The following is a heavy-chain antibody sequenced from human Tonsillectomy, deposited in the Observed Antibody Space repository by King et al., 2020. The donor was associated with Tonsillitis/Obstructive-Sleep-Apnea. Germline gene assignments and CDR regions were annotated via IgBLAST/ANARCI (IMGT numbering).Heavy chain of an antibody. CDR1: GFVFKTYS. CDR3: ARDYWDRGALPLY. Sequence: VQLVESGGGLVQPGGSLRLSCATSGFVFKTYSMNWFRQAPGKGLEWVSCISSSGTNIYYADSVKGRFTISRDSAKNSLYLQMNSLRADDTAVYYCARDYWDRGALPLYWGQGTQVTVSS. V-gene: IGHV3-21*01. J-gene: IGHJ4*02. CDR2: ISSSGTNI. D-gene: IGHD1-26*01.